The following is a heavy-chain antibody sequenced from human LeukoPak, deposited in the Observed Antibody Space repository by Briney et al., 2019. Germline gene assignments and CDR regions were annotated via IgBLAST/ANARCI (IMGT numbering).Heavy chain of an antibody. V-gene: IGHV3-74*01. CDR1: GFTFSGYW. J-gene: IGHJ4*02. CDR2: INLDGSSK. D-gene: IGHD5-18*01. Sequence: GGSLRLSCAASGFTFSGYWMHWVRQAPGKGLVWVSRINLDGSSKIYADSVKGRFTIPRDNAKNTLYLQMNSLRAEDTAVYYCARVWENSHGYGYWGQGTLVTVSS. CDR3: ARVWENSHGYGY.